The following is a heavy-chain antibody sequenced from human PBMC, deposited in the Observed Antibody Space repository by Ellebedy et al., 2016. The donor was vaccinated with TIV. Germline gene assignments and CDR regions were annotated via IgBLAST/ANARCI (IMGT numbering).Heavy chain of an antibody. D-gene: IGHD4-23*01. CDR1: GGSISSDD. V-gene: IGHV4-59*12. J-gene: IGHJ6*03. CDR2: IYYSGST. CDR3: ARGRRDGNSYGHYYYMDV. Sequence: SETLSLXXTVSGGSISSDDWSWIRQPPGKGLEWIGYIYYSGSTNYNLSLKSRVTISLDTSKNQFSLRLTAVTAADTAVYYCARGRRDGNSYGHYYYMDVWGNGTTVTVSS.